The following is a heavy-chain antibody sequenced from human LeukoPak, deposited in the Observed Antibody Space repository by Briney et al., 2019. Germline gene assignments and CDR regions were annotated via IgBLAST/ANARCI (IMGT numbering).Heavy chain of an antibody. CDR2: INHSGST. CDR1: GGSFSGYY. D-gene: IGHD3-3*01. J-gene: IGHJ4*02. Sequence: PSETLSLTCAVYGGSFSGYYWSWIRQPPGKGLEWIGEINHSGSTNYNPSLKSRVTISLDTSKNHFSLRLTSVTAADTAVYHCARRDFWSGYYNYWGQGTLVTVSS. CDR3: ARRDFWSGYYNY. V-gene: IGHV4-34*01.